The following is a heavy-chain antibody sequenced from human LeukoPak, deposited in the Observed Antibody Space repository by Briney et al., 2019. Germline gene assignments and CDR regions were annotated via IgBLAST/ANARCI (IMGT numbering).Heavy chain of an antibody. CDR1: GYTFTDYY. J-gene: IGHJ5*02. CDR2: INANNGDT. D-gene: IGHD2-2*01. Sequence: ASVRVSCKSSGYTFTDYYVHWVRQAPGQGLEWMGWINANNGDTNYAQKFQGRVTMTRDTSISTAYMDLTRLRSDDTAVYYCARVSPIYQLFFWFDPWGQGTLVTVSS. CDR3: ARVSPIYQLFFWFDP. V-gene: IGHV1-2*02.